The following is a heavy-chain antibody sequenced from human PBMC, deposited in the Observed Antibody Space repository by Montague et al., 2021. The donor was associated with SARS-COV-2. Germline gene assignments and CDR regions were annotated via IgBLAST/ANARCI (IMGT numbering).Heavy chain of an antibody. Sequence: SLRLSCAASGFTFSSYGMHWVRQAPGKGLEWVAVIWYAGSNKYYADSVKGRFTISRDNSQNTLYLQMNSLRAEDTAVYYCARDLRRITIFGGVLIYYYGMDVWGQGTTVTVSS. J-gene: IGHJ6*02. CDR1: GFTFSSYG. CDR3: ARDLRRITIFGGVLIYYYGMDV. CDR2: IWYAGSNK. V-gene: IGHV3-33*01. D-gene: IGHD3-3*01.